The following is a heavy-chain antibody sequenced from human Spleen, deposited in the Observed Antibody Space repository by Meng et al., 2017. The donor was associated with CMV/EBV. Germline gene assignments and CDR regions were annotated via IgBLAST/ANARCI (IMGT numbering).Heavy chain of an antibody. Sequence: TVSGGSVRSGSYYWSWIRQPPGKGLEWIGYIYYSGSTNYNPSLKSRVTISVDTSKNQFSLKLSSVTAEDTAVYYCASLYGSGNPPKDYWGQGTLVTVSS. CDR2: IYYSGST. J-gene: IGHJ4*02. D-gene: IGHD3-10*01. V-gene: IGHV4-61*01. CDR1: GGSVRSGSYY. CDR3: ASLYGSGNPPKDY.